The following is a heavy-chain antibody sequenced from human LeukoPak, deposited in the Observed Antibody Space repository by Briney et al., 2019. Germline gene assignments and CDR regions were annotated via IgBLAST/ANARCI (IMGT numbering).Heavy chain of an antibody. V-gene: IGHV5-51*01. D-gene: IGHD3-10*01. CDR3: ARGITSTYIGDY. Sequence: GESLKISCQGSGYRFTSYWIAWVRQMPGKGLEWMGIIYPADSDTRYSPSFQGQVTISADKSISTAYLQWSSLKASDAAIYYCARGITSTYIGDYWGQGTVVTVSS. CDR2: IYPADSDT. CDR1: GYRFTSYW. J-gene: IGHJ4*02.